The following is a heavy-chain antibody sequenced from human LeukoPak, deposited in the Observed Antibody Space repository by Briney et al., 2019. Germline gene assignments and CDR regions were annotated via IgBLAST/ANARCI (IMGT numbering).Heavy chain of an antibody. CDR3: ARLTLTGVGGRGWFDA. Sequence: SETLSPTCIVSVNSISKSGGSWGWSRQPPGKGRDWIGTMPFDENVSDNEIPSYNPSLKRRVTISADTSKNQLSLKVNSVTAADTASYYCARLTLTGVGGRGWFDAWGQGTLVIVSS. J-gene: IGHJ5*02. CDR2: VSDNEIP. CDR1: VNSISKSGGS. D-gene: IGHD3-3*01. V-gene: IGHV4-39*01.